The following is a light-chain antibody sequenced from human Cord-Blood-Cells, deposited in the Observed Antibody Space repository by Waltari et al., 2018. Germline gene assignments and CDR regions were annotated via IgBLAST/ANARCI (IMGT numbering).Light chain of an antibody. J-gene: IGKJ4*01. Sequence: EIVLTQSPATLSLSPGERATLSCRASQSVSSYLAWYQQKPGQAPRLLIYDAPTRATGIPARFSGSGSGTDFTLPISSLGPEDFAVYYCQQRSNWPLTFGGGTKVEIK. V-gene: IGKV3-11*01. CDR3: QQRSNWPLT. CDR1: QSVSSY. CDR2: DAP.